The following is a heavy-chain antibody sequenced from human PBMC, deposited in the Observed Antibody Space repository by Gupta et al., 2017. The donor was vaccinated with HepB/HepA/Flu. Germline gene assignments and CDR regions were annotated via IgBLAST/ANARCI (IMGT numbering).Heavy chain of an antibody. CDR3: ARKANVDAPMVDDAFDI. CDR2: IDWNGGST. J-gene: IGHJ3*02. Sequence: EVQLVESGGGVVRPGGSLRLSRAASGFTFDDFGLSWVRTAPGKGLEWVSRIDWNGGSTDYADSVKGRFTISRDNARNSLYLQMNSLRAEDTAVYYCARKANVDAPMVDDAFDIWGQGAKVTVSS. CDR1: GFTFDDFG. V-gene: IGHV3-20*04. D-gene: IGHD5-18*01.